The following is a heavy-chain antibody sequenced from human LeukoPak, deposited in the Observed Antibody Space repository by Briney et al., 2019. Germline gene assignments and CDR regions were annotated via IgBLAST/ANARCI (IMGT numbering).Heavy chain of an antibody. CDR3: ARSVGWEPRHYYYMDV. Sequence: GASLKVSCNASGGTFSSYAISWVRQAPGQGLEWMGGIIPIFGTANYAQKFQGRVTITTDESTSTAYMELSSLRSEDTAVYYCARSVGWEPRHYYYMDVWGKGTAVTVSS. CDR1: GGTFSSYA. D-gene: IGHD1-26*01. CDR2: IIPIFGTA. J-gene: IGHJ6*03. V-gene: IGHV1-69*05.